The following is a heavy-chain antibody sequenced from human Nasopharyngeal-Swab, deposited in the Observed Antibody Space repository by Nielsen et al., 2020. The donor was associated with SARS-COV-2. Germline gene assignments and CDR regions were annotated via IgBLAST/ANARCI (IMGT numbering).Heavy chain of an antibody. Sequence: WIRQPPGKGLEWIGYIYYSGSTNYNPSLKSRVTISVDTSKNQFSLKLSSVTAADTAVYYCAREKTHYDSSGYYYLWFDPWGQGTLVTVPS. CDR3: AREKTHYDSSGYYYLWFDP. D-gene: IGHD3-22*01. J-gene: IGHJ5*02. CDR2: IYYSGST. V-gene: IGHV4-59*01.